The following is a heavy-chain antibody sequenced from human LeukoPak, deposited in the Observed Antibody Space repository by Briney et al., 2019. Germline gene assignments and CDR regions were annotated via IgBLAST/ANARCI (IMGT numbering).Heavy chain of an antibody. Sequence: SVKVSCKASGGTFSSYAISWVQQAPGQGLEWMGGIIPIFGTANYAQKFQGRVTITADESTSTAYMELSSLRSEDTAVYYCAREAAAGTSFDYWGQGTLVTVSS. CDR3: AREAAAGTSFDY. CDR1: GGTFSSYA. D-gene: IGHD6-13*01. J-gene: IGHJ4*02. CDR2: IIPIFGTA. V-gene: IGHV1-69*13.